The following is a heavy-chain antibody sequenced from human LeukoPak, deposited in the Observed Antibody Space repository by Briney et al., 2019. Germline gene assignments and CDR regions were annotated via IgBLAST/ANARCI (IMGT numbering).Heavy chain of an antibody. CDR2: IYNGVNT. J-gene: IGHJ5*02. CDR3: ARSRAFNSGAFDP. V-gene: IGHV4-61*01. Sequence: SETLSLTCTVSGASVSSASYWTWIRPPPGKGVEWIAHIYNGVNTNYNPSLKSRVTISVDTSKNQFSLRLNSVTAADTAVYYCARSRAFNSGAFDPWGQGSLVTVSS. D-gene: IGHD1-26*01. CDR1: GASVSSASY.